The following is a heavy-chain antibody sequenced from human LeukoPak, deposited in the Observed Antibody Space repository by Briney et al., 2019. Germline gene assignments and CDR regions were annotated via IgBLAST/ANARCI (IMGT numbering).Heavy chain of an antibody. CDR2: MHPNTGGT. Sequence: GASVKVSCKASGYTFVGDYIHWIRQAPGQGLDWMGWMHPNTGGTKFAQKFQDRVTMTRDASINTAYMELSSLRSDDTAVYFCAREPPYTGHCDITTCDVSRFDLWGQGTLVTVSS. J-gene: IGHJ4*02. D-gene: IGHD2-2*01. CDR1: GYTFVGDY. V-gene: IGHV1-2*02. CDR3: AREPPYTGHCDITTCDVSRFDL.